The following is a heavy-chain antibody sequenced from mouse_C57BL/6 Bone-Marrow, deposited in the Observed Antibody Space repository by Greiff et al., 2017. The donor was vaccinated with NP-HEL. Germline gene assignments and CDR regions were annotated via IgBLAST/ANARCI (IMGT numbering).Heavy chain of an antibody. CDR2: IYPRSGNT. CDR1: GYTFTSYG. D-gene: IGHD2-4*01. CDR3: AITYDYDGGGYAMDY. V-gene: IGHV1-81*01. Sequence: QVQLQQSGAELARPGASVKLSCKASGYTFTSYGISWVKQRTGKGLEWIGEIYPRSGNTYYNEKFKGKATLTADKSSSTAYMELRSRTSEDSAVYFCAITYDYDGGGYAMDYWGQGTSVTVSS. J-gene: IGHJ4*01.